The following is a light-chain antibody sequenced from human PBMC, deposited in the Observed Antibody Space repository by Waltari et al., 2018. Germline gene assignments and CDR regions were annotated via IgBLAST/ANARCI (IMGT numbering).Light chain of an antibody. CDR3: QSYDNSLRAWV. J-gene: IGLJ3*02. Sequence: QSVLTQPPSVSGAPGQILTIPCTGSSSDIGAGFHVTWYQQLPGTAPKLLIYATNKRPSGVPDRFSASRSGASASLAIAGLQAEDEADYYCQSYDNSLRAWVFGGGTKLTVL. V-gene: IGLV1-40*01. CDR2: ATN. CDR1: SSDIGAGFH.